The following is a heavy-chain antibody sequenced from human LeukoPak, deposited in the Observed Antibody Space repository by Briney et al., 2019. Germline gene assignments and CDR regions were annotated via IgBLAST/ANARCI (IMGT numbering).Heavy chain of an antibody. V-gene: IGHV1-69*05. CDR2: IIPIFGTA. Sequence: SVKVSCKASGGTFSSYAISWVRQAPGQGLEWMGGIIPIFGTANYAQKFQGRVTITTDESTSTAYMELRSLRSEDTAVYYCAREPWSGCSSTSCSSFWGQGTLVTVSS. CDR1: GGTFSSYA. D-gene: IGHD2-2*01. CDR3: AREPWSGCSSTSCSSF. J-gene: IGHJ4*02.